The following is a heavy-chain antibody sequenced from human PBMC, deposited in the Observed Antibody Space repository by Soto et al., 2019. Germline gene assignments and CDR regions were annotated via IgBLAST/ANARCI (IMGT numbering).Heavy chain of an antibody. Sequence: QVQLQESGPGLVKPSETLSLTCTVSGGSISSYYWSWIRQPPGKGLEWIGYIYYSGSTNYNPSLKSRVTISVDTSKNQFSLKLSSVTAADTAVYYCARAAARLRHWFDPWGQGTLVTVSS. CDR1: GGSISSYY. CDR3: ARAAARLRHWFDP. V-gene: IGHV4-59*01. J-gene: IGHJ5*02. CDR2: IYYSGST. D-gene: IGHD2-15*01.